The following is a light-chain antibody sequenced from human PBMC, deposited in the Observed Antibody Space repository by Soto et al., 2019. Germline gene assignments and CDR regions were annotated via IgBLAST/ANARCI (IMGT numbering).Light chain of an antibody. CDR3: QQYGSSRWT. J-gene: IGKJ1*01. CDR1: ESVTENQ. V-gene: IGKV3-20*01. CDR2: AIS. Sequence: DIVLTQSPGTLSLSPGERATLSCRSSESVTENQLAWYQQKPGQAPRLLIYAISTRAAVVPDRFSGSGSGTDFTLTISRLEPEDFAMYYCQQYGSSRWTFAQGTKV.